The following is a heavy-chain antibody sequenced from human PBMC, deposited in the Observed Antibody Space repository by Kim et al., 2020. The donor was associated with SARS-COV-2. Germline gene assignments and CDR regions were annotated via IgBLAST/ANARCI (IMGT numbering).Heavy chain of an antibody. CDR3: ARSDREAYGDYYFDY. CDR1: GYTFTGYY. D-gene: IGHD4-17*01. V-gene: IGHV1-2*06. J-gene: IGHJ4*02. CDR2: INPNSGGT. Sequence: ASVKVSCKASGYTFTGYYMHWVRQAPGQGLEWMGRINPNSGGTNYAQKFQGRVTMTRDTSISTAYMELSRLRSDDTAVYYCARSDREAYGDYYFDYWGQGTLVTVSS.